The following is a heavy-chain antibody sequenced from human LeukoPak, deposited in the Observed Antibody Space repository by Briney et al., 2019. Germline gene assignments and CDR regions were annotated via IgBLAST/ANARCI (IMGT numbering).Heavy chain of an antibody. V-gene: IGHV4-59*08. CDR2: IYYSGST. CDR3: ARLPRVSMAARRDNWFDP. CDR1: GGSFSGYY. Sequence: SETLSLTCAVYGGSFSGYYWSWIRQPPGKGLEWIGYIYYSGSTNYNPSLKSRVTISVDTSKNQFSLKLSSVTAADTAAYYCARLPRVSMAARRDNWFDPWGQGTLVTVSS. J-gene: IGHJ5*02. D-gene: IGHD6-6*01.